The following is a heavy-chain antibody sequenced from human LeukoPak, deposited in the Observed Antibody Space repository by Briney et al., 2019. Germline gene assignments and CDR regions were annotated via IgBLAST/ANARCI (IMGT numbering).Heavy chain of an antibody. CDR2: ISGSGGST. CDR1: GFTFSSYA. J-gene: IGHJ4*02. CDR3: ARDFWGQYYFDY. D-gene: IGHD3-16*01. V-gene: IGHV3-23*01. Sequence: GGSLRLSCAASGFTFSSYAMSWVRQAPGKGLEWVSGISGSGGSTYYADAVKGRFTISRDNSKNTLYLQMNSLRAEDTAVYYCARDFWGQYYFDYWGQGTLVTVSS.